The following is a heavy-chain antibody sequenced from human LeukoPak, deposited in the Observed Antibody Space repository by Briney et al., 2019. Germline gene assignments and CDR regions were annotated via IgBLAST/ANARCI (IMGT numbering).Heavy chain of an antibody. Sequence: PGGSLRLSCVASGFTFSDYYMSWIRQAPGKGLEWVSYISFSSSYTNYADSVKGRSTISRDNAKNSLYLQMNSLRAEDTAVYYCVRRPEAGDYWGQGTLVTVSS. V-gene: IGHV3-11*03. CDR1: GFTFSDYY. D-gene: IGHD6-13*01. CDR3: VRRPEAGDY. J-gene: IGHJ4*02. CDR2: ISFSSSYT.